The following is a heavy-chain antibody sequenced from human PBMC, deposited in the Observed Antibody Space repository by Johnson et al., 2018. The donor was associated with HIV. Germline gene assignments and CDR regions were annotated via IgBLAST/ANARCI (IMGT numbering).Heavy chain of an antibody. CDR2: LSYDGSNK. CDR3: ARKARGQGAFDI. V-gene: IGHV3-30-3*01. Sequence: QVQLVESVGGVVQPGRSLRISCAASGFTFSNYAMHWVRQAPGKGLEWVAVLSYDGSNKYYADSVKGRFTISRDNSKNTLYLQMNSLRAEDTAVYYCARKARGQGAFDIWGQGTMVTVSS. D-gene: IGHD3-10*01. CDR1: GFTFSNYA. J-gene: IGHJ3*02.